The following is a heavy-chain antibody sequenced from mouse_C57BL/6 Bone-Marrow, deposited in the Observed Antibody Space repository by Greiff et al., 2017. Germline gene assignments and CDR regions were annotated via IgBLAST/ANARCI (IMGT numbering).Heavy chain of an antibody. Sequence: EVQVVESGEGLVKPGGSLKLSCAASGFTFSSYAMSWVRQTPEKRLEWVAYISSGGDYIYYADTVKGRFTISRDNARNTLYLQMSSLKSEDTAMYYCTRWGSTVVAHWYFDVWGTGTTVTVSS. CDR2: ISSGGDYI. D-gene: IGHD1-1*01. V-gene: IGHV5-9-1*02. CDR1: GFTFSSYA. CDR3: TRWGSTVVAHWYFDV. J-gene: IGHJ1*03.